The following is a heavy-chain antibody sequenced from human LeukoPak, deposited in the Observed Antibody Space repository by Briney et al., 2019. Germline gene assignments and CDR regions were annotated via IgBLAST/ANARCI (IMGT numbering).Heavy chain of an antibody. J-gene: IGHJ4*02. Sequence: NSSETLSLTCAVYGGSFSGYYWSWIRQPPGKGLEWIGEINHSGSTNYNPSLKSRVTISVDASKNQFSLKLSSVTAADTAVYYCARGSYYYAQYYFDYWGQGTLVTVSS. CDR1: GGSFSGYY. CDR2: INHSGST. V-gene: IGHV4-34*01. D-gene: IGHD3-10*01. CDR3: ARGSYYYAQYYFDY.